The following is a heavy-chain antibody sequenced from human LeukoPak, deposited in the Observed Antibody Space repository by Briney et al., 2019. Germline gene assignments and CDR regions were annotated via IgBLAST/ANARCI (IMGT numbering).Heavy chain of an antibody. CDR1: GGSISSSSYY. Sequence: PSETLSLTCTVSGGSISSSSYYWGWIRQPPGKGLEWIGYIYYSGSTYYNPSLKSRVTISVDTSKNQFSLKLSSVTAADTAVYYCASGRQEQYYYDSSGYLNIWGQGTMVTVSS. CDR2: IYYSGST. J-gene: IGHJ3*02. V-gene: IGHV4-30-4*08. CDR3: ASGRQEQYYYDSSGYLNI. D-gene: IGHD3-22*01.